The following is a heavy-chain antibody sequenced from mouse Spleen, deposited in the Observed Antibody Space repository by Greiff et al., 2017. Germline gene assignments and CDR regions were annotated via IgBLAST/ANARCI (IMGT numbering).Heavy chain of an antibody. D-gene: IGHD1-1*01. CDR2: ISSGGGNT. J-gene: IGHJ1*01. V-gene: IGHV5-9-3*01. CDR1: GFTFSSYA. Sequence: EVQLVESGGGLVKLGGSLKLSCAASGFTFSSYAMSWVRQTPEKRLEWVATISSGGGNTYYPDSVKGRFTISRDNAKNTLYLQMSSLKSEDTAMYYCARHHTVDWYFDVWGAGTTVTVSS. CDR3: ARHHTVDWYFDV.